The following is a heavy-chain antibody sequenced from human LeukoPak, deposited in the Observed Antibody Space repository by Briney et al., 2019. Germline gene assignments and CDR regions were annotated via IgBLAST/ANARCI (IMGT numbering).Heavy chain of an antibody. CDR1: GFTYSNYW. CDR2: INQDGNVK. Sequence: GGSLRLSCAASGFTYSNYWMSWVRQAPGKGLEWVANINQDGNVKYYVDSVKGRFTISRGNAKNSLYLQMNSLRAEDTAVYYCARAKFGDIDFWGQGALVTVSS. CDR3: ARAKFGDIDF. J-gene: IGHJ4*02. D-gene: IGHD3-16*01. V-gene: IGHV3-7*05.